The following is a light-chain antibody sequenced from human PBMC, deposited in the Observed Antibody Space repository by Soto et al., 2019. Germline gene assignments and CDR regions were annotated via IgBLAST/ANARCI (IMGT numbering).Light chain of an antibody. CDR1: SSDGGGYNY. CDR2: EVN. V-gene: IGLV2-8*01. Sequence: ALTQPASVSGSSGQSIPLSFTGNSSDGGGYNYVSWYQQHPGKAPKLMIYEVNRRPSGVPGRFAGSKSGNTASLTVSGLQAEDEADYYCSSYAGSSNVFGTGTKVTVL. CDR3: SSYAGSSNV. J-gene: IGLJ1*01.